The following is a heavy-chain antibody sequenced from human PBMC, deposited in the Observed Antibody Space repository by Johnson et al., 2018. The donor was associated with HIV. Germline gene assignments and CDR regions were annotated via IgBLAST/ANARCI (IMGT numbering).Heavy chain of an antibody. V-gene: IGHV3-23*04. CDR2: ISGSGGST. CDR1: GFTFSSYA. D-gene: IGHD6-19*01. CDR3: AKVNRMGQWLAGGGAFDI. Sequence: EVQLVESGGGLVQPGGSLRLSCAASGFTFSSYAMSWVRQAPGKGLEWVSAISGSGGSTYYADSVKGRFTISRDNSKNTLYLQMNSLRAEDTAVYYWAKVNRMGQWLAGGGAFDIWGQGTMVTVSS. J-gene: IGHJ3*02.